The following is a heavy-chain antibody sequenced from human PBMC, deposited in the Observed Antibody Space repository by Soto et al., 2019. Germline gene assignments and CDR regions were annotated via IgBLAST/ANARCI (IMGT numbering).Heavy chain of an antibody. CDR3: ERIYILYSSGTDV. D-gene: IGHD2-21*01. V-gene: IGHV4-61*01. J-gene: IGHJ6*02. CDR1: GGSLSGGSYY. Sequence: QVQLQESGPRLVRPSETLSLTCSVSGGSLSGGSYYWSWLRQPPGKGLEWIGYIYYTRSTNYNPPLERRVNLSPGTSKNQFALNLSSVTAAYAAVDYCERIYILYSSGTDVWGQGTTVTVSS. CDR2: IYYTRST.